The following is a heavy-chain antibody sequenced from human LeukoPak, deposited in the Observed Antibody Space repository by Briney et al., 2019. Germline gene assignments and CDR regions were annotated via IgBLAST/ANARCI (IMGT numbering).Heavy chain of an antibody. Sequence: PSETLSLTCAVSGGSFSGFYWSWVRQSPGKGLEWIGEVNHGGATNYSPSLKSRVTISIDTSKIQFSLKLTSVTAADTAVYYCARGPPYHYDSSGYYRFDHWGQGTLVTVSS. D-gene: IGHD3-22*01. CDR1: GGSFSGFY. CDR2: VNHGGAT. J-gene: IGHJ4*02. V-gene: IGHV4-34*01. CDR3: ARGPPYHYDSSGYYRFDH.